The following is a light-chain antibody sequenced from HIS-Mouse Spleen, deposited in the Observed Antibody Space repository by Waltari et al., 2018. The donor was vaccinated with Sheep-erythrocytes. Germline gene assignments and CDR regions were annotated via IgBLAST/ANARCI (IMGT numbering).Light chain of an antibody. CDR2: AAS. CDR3: QQANSFPIT. Sequence: DIQMTQSPSSLSASVGDRVTITCRASPSISSYLNWYQQKPGKAPKLLIYAASSLQSGVPSRFSGSGSGTDFTLTISSLQPEDFATYYCQQANSFPITFGQGTRLEIK. V-gene: IGKV1-39*01. J-gene: IGKJ5*01. CDR1: PSISSY.